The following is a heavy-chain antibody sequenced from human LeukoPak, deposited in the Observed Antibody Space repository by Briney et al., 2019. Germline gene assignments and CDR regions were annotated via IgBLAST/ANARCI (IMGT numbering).Heavy chain of an antibody. CDR2: IWFDGKNE. J-gene: IGHJ6*02. Sequence: GRSLRLSCAASGFTFNSYGMHWVRQAPGKGLEWVADIWFDGKNEHFADSVKGRFTISRDNSKNTMYLQINSLRAEDTAVYYCARDKGGLRGYYYYYGMDVWGQGTTVTVSS. D-gene: IGHD3-16*01. V-gene: IGHV3-33*01. CDR1: GFTFNSYG. CDR3: ARDKGGLRGYYYYYGMDV.